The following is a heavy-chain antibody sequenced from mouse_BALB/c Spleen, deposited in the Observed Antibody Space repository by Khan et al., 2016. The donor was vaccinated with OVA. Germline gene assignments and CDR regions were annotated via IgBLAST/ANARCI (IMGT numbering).Heavy chain of an antibody. V-gene: IGHV3-1*02. D-gene: IGHD2-1*01. J-gene: IGHJ4*01. CDR1: GYSITSGYS. CDR3: VRDGNYMDY. Sequence: EVQLQESGPDLVKPSQSLSLTCTVTGYSITSGYSWHWIRQFPGNKLEWMGYIYHSGSIKYNPSSKSRFSITRDTSKNLFFLQLNSVTTEDTATYYCVRDGNYMDYWGQGTSVTVSS. CDR2: IYHSGSI.